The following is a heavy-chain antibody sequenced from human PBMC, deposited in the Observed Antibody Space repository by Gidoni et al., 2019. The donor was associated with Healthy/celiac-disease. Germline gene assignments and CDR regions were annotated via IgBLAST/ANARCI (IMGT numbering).Heavy chain of an antibody. J-gene: IGHJ5*02. CDR2: ISGSGGST. V-gene: IGHV3-23*01. CDR1: GFTFSSYA. CDR3: AKEGETYYYGSGSYWGGNNWFDP. D-gene: IGHD3-10*01. Sequence: EVQLLESGGGLVQPGGSLRLSCAASGFTFSSYAMHWVRQAPGKGLEWVSAISGSGGSTYYADSVKGRFTISRDNSKNTLYLQMNSLRAEDTAVYYCAKEGETYYYGSGSYWGGNNWFDPWGQGTLVTVSS.